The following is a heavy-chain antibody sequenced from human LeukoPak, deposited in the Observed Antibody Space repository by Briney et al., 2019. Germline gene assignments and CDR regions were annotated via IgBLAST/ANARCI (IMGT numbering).Heavy chain of an antibody. CDR3: ARGSLEDYYGSGSYFDY. J-gene: IGHJ4*02. V-gene: IGHV3-53*01. D-gene: IGHD3-10*01. Sequence: PGGSLRLSCAASGFTFSSYAMSWVRQAPGKGLEWVSVIYSGGSTYYADSVKGRFTISRDNSKNTLYLQMNSLRAEDTAVYYCARGSLEDYYGSGSYFDYWGQGTLVTVFS. CDR1: GFTFSSYA. CDR2: IYSGGST.